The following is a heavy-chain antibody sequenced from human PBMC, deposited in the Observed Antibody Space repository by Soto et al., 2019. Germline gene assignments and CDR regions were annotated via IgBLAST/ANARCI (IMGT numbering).Heavy chain of an antibody. J-gene: IGHJ6*02. CDR3: VKFFGPVFGSITGTIYGMDV. CDR2: ISGSGGST. Sequence: GGSLRLSCAASGLTFSSYAMSWVRQAPGKGLEWVSTISGSGGSTYYADSVKGRFTISRDNSKNTLYLQMNSLRGEDTAVYYCVKFFGPVFGSITGTIYGMDVWGQGTTVTVSS. V-gene: IGHV3-23*01. D-gene: IGHD1-7*01. CDR1: GLTFSSYA.